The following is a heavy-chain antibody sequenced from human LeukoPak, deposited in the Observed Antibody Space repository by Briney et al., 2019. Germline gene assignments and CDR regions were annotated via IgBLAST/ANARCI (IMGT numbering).Heavy chain of an antibody. CDR1: GGSISSYY. J-gene: IGHJ6*03. D-gene: IGHD2-2*01. CDR2: IYTSGST. Sequence: SETLSLTCTVSGGSISSYYWSWIRQPAGKGLEWIGRIYTSGSTNYNPSLKSRVTMSVDTSKNQFSLKLSSVTAADTAVYYCARSPRGSCSSTSRYHTTRAGYYYYMDVWGKGTTVTVSS. CDR3: ARSPRGSCSSTSRYHTTRAGYYYYMDV. V-gene: IGHV4-4*07.